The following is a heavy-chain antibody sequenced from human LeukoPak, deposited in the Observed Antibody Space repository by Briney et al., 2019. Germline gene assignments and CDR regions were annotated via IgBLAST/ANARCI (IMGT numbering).Heavy chain of an antibody. V-gene: IGHV4-4*07. CDR3: ARDSDIVVVVDATDYYYGMDV. CDR2: IYTSGST. D-gene: IGHD2-15*01. Sequence: SETLSLTCTVSGGSISSYYWSWIRQPAGKGLEWIGRIYTSGSTNDNPSPKSRVTMSVDTSKNQFSLKLSCVTAADTAVYYCARDSDIVVVVDATDYYYGMDVWGQGTTVTVSS. J-gene: IGHJ6*02. CDR1: GGSISSYY.